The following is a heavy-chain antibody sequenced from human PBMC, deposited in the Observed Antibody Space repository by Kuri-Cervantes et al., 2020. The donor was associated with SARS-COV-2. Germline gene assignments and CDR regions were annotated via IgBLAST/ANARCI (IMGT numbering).Heavy chain of an antibody. CDR3: AKVDSSSSYYYYYGMDV. Sequence: GESLKISCAASGFTFADYAMSWVRQAPGKGLEWVSSISASGGSANYADSVKGRLTVSRDNSKNTLYLQINSLRAEDTAVYYCAKVDSSSSYYYYYGMDVWGQGTAVTVSS. V-gene: IGHV3-23*01. J-gene: IGHJ6*02. CDR2: ISASGGSA. D-gene: IGHD6-6*01. CDR1: GFTFADYA.